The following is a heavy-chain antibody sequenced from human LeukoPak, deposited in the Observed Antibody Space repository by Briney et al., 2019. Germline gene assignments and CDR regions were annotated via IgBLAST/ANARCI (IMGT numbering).Heavy chain of an antibody. Sequence: SETLSLTCTVSGGSISIYYWSWIRQPPGKGLEWIGNIYYSGSTNYKPSLKGRVTISVDTSKNQFSLKLSSVTAADTAVYYCAVRKSGYSYGYFDYWGQGTLVTVSS. CDR1: GGSISIYY. J-gene: IGHJ4*02. CDR3: AVRKSGYSYGYFDY. V-gene: IGHV4-59*08. CDR2: IYYSGST. D-gene: IGHD5-18*01.